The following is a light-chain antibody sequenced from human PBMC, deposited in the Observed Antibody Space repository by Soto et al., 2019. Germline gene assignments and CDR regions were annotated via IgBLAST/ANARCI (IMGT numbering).Light chain of an antibody. CDR3: QQYRSSPVT. CDR1: QSVSSSY. CDR2: GAS. J-gene: IGKJ3*01. V-gene: IGKV3-20*01. Sequence: DIGLTQSPGTLSLSPGERATLSCRASQSVSSSYLAWYQQKPCQAPRLLIDGASSRATGIPDRFSGSGSGTDFALTISSLEPEDLAMYYCQQYRSSPVTFGPGTKVYIQ.